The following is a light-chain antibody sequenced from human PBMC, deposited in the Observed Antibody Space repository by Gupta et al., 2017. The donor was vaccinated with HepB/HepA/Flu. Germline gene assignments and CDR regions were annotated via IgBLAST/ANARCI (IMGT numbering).Light chain of an antibody. CDR1: TSDIGLYDF. Sequence: HSALTQPASVSGSPGQSITISCTGTTSDIGLYDFVSWYQQHPGEAPRLIMFDVNNRPSGVSGRFSGSKSGKTASLTISGLQAEDEGDYYCCSYESTSTYVFGTGTKVTVV. CDR3: CSYESTSTYV. V-gene: IGLV2-14*03. J-gene: IGLJ1*01. CDR2: DVN.